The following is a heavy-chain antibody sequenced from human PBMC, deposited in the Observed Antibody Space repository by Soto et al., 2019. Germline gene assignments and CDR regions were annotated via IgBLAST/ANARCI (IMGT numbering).Heavy chain of an antibody. J-gene: IGHJ4*02. CDR2: IDSDGSTT. Sequence: EVQLVESGGGLVQPGGSLRLSCAASGFTFSSSWMHWVRQAPGRGLVWVSRIDSDGSTTNYADSVKGRFTISRDNAKNTLYLQMNSLRAEDTAVYYCGSFYRGWGQGTLVTVSS. CDR3: GSFYRG. D-gene: IGHD3-3*01. V-gene: IGHV3-74*01. CDR1: GFTFSSSW.